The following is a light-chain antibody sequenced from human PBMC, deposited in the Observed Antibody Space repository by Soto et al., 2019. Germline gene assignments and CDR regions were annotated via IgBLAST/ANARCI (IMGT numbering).Light chain of an antibody. J-gene: IGKJ1*01. CDR3: LQYSSHSWT. Sequence: DIQMTQSPSTLSPSVGDRVTITCRASRSISDWLAWYQQKPGKAPRLLIFDASSLKSGVPSRFSGSGSGTEFTLTISGLQPDDVATYYCLQYSSHSWTFGQGTKVVIK. V-gene: IGKV1-5*01. CDR2: DAS. CDR1: RSISDW.